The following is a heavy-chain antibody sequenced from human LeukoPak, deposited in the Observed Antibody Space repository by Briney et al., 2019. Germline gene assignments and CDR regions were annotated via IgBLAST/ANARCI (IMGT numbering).Heavy chain of an antibody. CDR1: GFTFSSYA. CDR2: ISGSGGST. CDR3: ARDQAEVYYDSSGYYPDY. Sequence: GGSLRLSCAASGFTFSSYAMSWVRQAPGKGLEWVSAISGSGGSTYYADSVKGRFTISRDNSKNTLYLQMNSLRAEDTAVYYCARDQAEVYYDSSGYYPDYWGQGTLVTVSS. J-gene: IGHJ4*02. V-gene: IGHV3-23*01. D-gene: IGHD3-22*01.